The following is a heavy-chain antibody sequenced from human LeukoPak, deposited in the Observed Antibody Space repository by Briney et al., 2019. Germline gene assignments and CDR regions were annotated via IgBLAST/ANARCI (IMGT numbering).Heavy chain of an antibody. D-gene: IGHD2-2*01. V-gene: IGHV1-69*02. J-gene: IGHJ3*02. CDR1: GGTFSSYT. Sequence: SSVKVSCKASGGTFSSYTISWVRQAPGQGLEWMGRIIPILGIANYAQKFQGRVTITADKSTSTAYMELSSLRSEDTAVYYCARSEDIVAVPAAFRAFDIWGQGTMVTVSS. CDR2: IIPILGIA. CDR3: ARSEDIVAVPAAFRAFDI.